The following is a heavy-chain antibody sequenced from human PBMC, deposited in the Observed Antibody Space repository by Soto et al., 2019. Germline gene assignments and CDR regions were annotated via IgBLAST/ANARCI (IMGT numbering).Heavy chain of an antibody. CDR2: IKSNIDGGTT. D-gene: IGHD2-15*01. J-gene: IGHJ4*02. CDR1: GFTFTNAW. CDR3: ATDTALRCSGGSCYSYY. V-gene: IGHV3-15*01. Sequence: PGGSLRLSCAASGFTFTNAWMNWVRQAPGKGLEWVGRIKSNIDGGTTDHAAPVKGRFTISRDDSKNTLYLQMNSLKTGDTAMYYCATDTALRCSGGSCYSYYWGQGTLVTVSS.